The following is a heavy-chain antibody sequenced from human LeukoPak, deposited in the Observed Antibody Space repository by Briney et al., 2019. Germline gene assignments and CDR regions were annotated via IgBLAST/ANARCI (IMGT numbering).Heavy chain of an antibody. Sequence: QTGGSLRLSCAASGFTFSTYSMNWVRQAPGKGLEWVSYISSGSSGIYYADSVKGRFTISRDNAKNSLLLQMNSLRGEDTAVYYCVRDLYYAFDYWGQGTLVTVSS. CDR3: VRDLYYAFDY. D-gene: IGHD3-3*01. V-gene: IGHV3-48*01. CDR1: GFTFSTYS. CDR2: ISSGSSGI. J-gene: IGHJ4*02.